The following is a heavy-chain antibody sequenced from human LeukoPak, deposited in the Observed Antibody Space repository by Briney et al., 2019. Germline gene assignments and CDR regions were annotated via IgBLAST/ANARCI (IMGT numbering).Heavy chain of an antibody. J-gene: IGHJ3*02. V-gene: IGHV3-7*03. D-gene: IGHD6-13*01. CDR2: INQDESVK. Sequence: GGSLRLSCAASGFTFTKYWMSWVRQAPGKRLECVASINQDESVKRYVDSAKGRFTISRDNTQNSVYLEMNRLTAEDTALYYCARDLWAQQEGDGFDIWGQGTMVTVSS. CDR1: GFTFTKYW. CDR3: ARDLWAQQEGDGFDI.